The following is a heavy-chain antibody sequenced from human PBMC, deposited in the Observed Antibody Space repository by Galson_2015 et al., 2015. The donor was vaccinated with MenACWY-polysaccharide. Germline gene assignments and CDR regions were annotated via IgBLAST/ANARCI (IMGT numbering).Heavy chain of an antibody. J-gene: IGHJ6*02. Sequence: SLRLSCAASGLTFSNWWMTWVRQSPGKGLEWVASIKKDESEKYYVDSVKGRFTISRDNAKDSLYLQMNSLRAEDTAVYFCARGHLGLGVWGQGTTVTVSS. V-gene: IGHV3-7*01. CDR1: GLTFSNWW. CDR2: IKKDESEK. CDR3: ARGHLGLGV.